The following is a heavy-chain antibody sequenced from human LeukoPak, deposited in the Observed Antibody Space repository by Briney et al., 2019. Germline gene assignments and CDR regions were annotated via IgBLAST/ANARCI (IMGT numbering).Heavy chain of an antibody. D-gene: IGHD5-24*01. Sequence: SVKVSCKASGGTFSSYAISWVRLAPGQGLEWMGTIIPIVGIANYAQKFQGRVTITADKSTSTAYMELSSLRSEDTAVYYCARDGEMATIYFDYWGQGTLVTVSS. CDR1: GGTFSSYA. CDR3: ARDGEMATIYFDY. CDR2: IIPIVGIA. V-gene: IGHV1-69*04. J-gene: IGHJ4*02.